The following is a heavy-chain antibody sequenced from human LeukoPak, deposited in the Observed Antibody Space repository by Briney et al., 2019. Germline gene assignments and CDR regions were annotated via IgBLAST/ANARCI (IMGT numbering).Heavy chain of an antibody. V-gene: IGHV4-4*07. CDR1: GGSIRYYY. Sequence: ASETLSLTCTVSGGSIRYYYWSWIRQPAGKGLEWIGRFYTSGNTNYNPSLKSRVTMSEDTSKNQFSLKLSSVTAADTAVYYCARRSGSFSTGYYFDSWGQGTLATVSS. D-gene: IGHD1-26*01. CDR2: FYTSGNT. J-gene: IGHJ4*02. CDR3: ARRSGSFSTGYYFDS.